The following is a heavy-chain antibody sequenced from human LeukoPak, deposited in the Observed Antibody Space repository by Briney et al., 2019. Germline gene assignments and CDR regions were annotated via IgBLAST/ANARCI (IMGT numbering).Heavy chain of an antibody. CDR3: ARDGAEGDDSAFDV. J-gene: IGHJ3*01. D-gene: IGHD3-22*01. CDR1: GFTPRDYH. Sequence: GGSLRLSCVGSGFTPRDYHMDCGRQAPGMGLEWVGRTRSKVRKYATEYAASVKGRFTISRDESENSVFLHLSSLTVEDTALYYCARDGAEGDDSAFDVWGQGTMVTVSS. V-gene: IGHV3-72*01. CDR2: TRSKVRKYAT.